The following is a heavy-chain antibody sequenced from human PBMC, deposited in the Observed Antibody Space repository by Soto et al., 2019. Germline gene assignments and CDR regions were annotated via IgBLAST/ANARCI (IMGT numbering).Heavy chain of an antibody. D-gene: IGHD1-20*01. CDR3: TFGDNSFDY. J-gene: IGHJ4*02. Sequence: QVQLVESGGGVVQPGRSLRVSCAASGFTFSDYGIYWVRQAPGKGPEWVALISYDGNNREYGDSVKGRFTISRDNSKNTLYLQMNSLRVEDTAVYYCTFGDNSFDYWGQGTLVTVSS. CDR2: ISYDGNNR. V-gene: IGHV3-30*03. CDR1: GFTFSDYG.